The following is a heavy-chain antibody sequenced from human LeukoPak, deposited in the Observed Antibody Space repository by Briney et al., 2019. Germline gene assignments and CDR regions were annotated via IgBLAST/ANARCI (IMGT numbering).Heavy chain of an antibody. D-gene: IGHD3-10*01. CDR2: IIPILGIA. CDR3: ASGTLTMGHY. V-gene: IGHV1-69*04. Sequence: WASVTVSCKASGGTFSSYAISWVRQAPGQGLAWMGRIIPILGIANYAQKLQGRVTIPADKSTSTAYMELSSLRSEDTAVYYCASGTLTMGHYWGQGTLVTVSS. J-gene: IGHJ4*02. CDR1: GGTFSSYA.